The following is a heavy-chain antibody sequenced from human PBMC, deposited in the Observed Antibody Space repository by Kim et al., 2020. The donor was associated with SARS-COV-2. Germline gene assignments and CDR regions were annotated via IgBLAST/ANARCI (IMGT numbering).Heavy chain of an antibody. CDR2: ISTFNGNT. CDR3: XRVSGXQLPIAAPGTGFDY. V-gene: IGHV1-18*01. CDR1: GYIFTSYG. Sequence: ASVKVSCKASGYIFTSYGISWVRQAPGQGLEWMGWISTFNGNTNYVQKXXGGATKXXXXXXRTAYMELXSLRSDDTAXXXXXRVSGXQLPIAAPGTGFDYXXXGTXXXV. D-gene: IGHD6-13*01. J-gene: IGHJ4*02.